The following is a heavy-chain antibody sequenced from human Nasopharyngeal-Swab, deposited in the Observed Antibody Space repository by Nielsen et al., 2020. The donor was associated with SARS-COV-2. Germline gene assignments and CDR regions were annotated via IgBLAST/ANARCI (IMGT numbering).Heavy chain of an antibody. Sequence: WVRQAPGQRLEWMGWINAGNGNTKYSQKFQGRVTITRDTSASTAYMELSSLRSEDTAVYYCARGVDSVAGDYWGQGTLVTVS. CDR3: ARGVDSVAGDY. J-gene: IGHJ4*02. D-gene: IGHD6-19*01. V-gene: IGHV1-3*01. CDR2: INAGNGNT.